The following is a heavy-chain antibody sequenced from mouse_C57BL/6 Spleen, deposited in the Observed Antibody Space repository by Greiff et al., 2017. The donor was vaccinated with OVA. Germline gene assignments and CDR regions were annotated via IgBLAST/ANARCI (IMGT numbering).Heavy chain of an antibody. CDR2: IHPNSGST. J-gene: IGHJ4*01. CDR3: ARGSGSSPYAMDY. V-gene: IGHV1-64*01. D-gene: IGHD1-1*01. Sequence: QVQLQQSGAELVKPGASVKLSCKASGYTFTSYWMHWVKQRPGQGLEWIGMIHPNSGSTNYNEKFKSKATLTVDKSSSTAYMQLSSLTSEDSAVYYCARGSGSSPYAMDYWGQGTSVTVSS. CDR1: GYTFTSYW.